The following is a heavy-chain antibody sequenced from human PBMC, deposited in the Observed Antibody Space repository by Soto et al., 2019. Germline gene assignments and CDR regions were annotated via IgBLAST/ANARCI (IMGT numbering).Heavy chain of an antibody. CDR2: ISYDGGSD. CDR3: ARGLYATTWNWAS. V-gene: IGHV3-30-3*01. Sequence: PGGSLRLSCAASGFTFSTYVMHWVRQAPGKGLEWVAIISYDGGSDYYADSVKDRFTISRDNSKNTVYLQMNSLRDEDTAVYYCARGLYATTWNWASWGQGTLVTVSS. CDR1: GFTFSTYV. J-gene: IGHJ5*02. D-gene: IGHD1-7*01.